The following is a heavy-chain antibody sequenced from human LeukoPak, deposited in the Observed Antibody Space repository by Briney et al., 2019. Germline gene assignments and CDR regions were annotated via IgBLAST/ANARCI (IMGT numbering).Heavy chain of an antibody. CDR2: ISSSSSYI. D-gene: IGHD3-22*01. V-gene: IGHV3-21*01. CDR1: GFTFSSYA. Sequence: PGGSLRLSCAASGFTFSSYAMSWVRQAPGKGLEWVSSISSSSSYIYYADSVKGRFTISRDNAKNSLYLQMNSLRAEDTAVYYCASSAYTDYYDSQGGYWGQGTLVTVSS. J-gene: IGHJ4*02. CDR3: ASSAYTDYYDSQGGY.